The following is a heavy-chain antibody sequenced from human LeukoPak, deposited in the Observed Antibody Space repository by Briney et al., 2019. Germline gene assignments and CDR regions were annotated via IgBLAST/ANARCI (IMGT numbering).Heavy chain of an antibody. V-gene: IGHV3-23*01. J-gene: IGHJ4*02. CDR2: ISGSGGTT. CDR3: AKEEGEYYFDY. CDR1: GFTFSSYV. Sequence: GGSLRLSCAASGFTFSSYVMSWVRQAPGKGLEWVSGISGSGGTTNYADSVKGRFTISRDNSKNTVYLQMNSLRAEDTAVYYCAKEEGEYYFDYWGQGTLVTVSS.